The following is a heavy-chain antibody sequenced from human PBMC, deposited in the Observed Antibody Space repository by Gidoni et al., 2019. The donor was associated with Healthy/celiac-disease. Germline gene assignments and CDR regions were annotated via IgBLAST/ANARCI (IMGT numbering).Heavy chain of an antibody. J-gene: IGHJ4*02. CDR2: ISCSRGST. V-gene: IGHV3-23*01. CDR1: VFTFSSYA. Sequence: EVQLLESGGGLVQPGGSLRLSCAASVFTFSSYAMSWVRQARGKGLEGVAAISCSRGSTYYADSVKGRFTISRDNSKNTLYLQMNSLRAEDTAVYYCANGVVAATWGQGTLVTVSS. D-gene: IGHD2-15*01. CDR3: ANGVVAAT.